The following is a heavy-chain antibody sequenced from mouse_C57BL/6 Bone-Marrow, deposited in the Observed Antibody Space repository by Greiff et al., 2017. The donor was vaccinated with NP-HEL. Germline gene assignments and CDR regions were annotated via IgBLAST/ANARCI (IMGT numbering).Heavy chain of an antibody. V-gene: IGHV7-3*01. CDR2: IRNKANGYTT. CDR1: GFTFTDYY. D-gene: IGHD1-1*01. CDR3: ARVGYGSSYVGYFDY. Sequence: EVQLVESGGGLVQPGGSLSLSCAASGFTFTDYYMSWVRQPPGKALEWLGFIRNKANGYTTEYNASVKGRFTISRDTSQSILYLQMHALRAEDSATYYCARVGYGSSYVGYFDYWGQGTTLTVSS. J-gene: IGHJ2*01.